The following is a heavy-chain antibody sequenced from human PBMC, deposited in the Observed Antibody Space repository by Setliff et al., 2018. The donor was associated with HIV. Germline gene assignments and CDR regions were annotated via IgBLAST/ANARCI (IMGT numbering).Heavy chain of an antibody. CDR1: GYTFTSYG. J-gene: IGHJ4*02. D-gene: IGHD4-17*01. CDR2: ISAYNGNT. Sequence: GASVKVSCKASGYTFTSYGISWVRQAPGQGLEWMGWISAYNGNTNYAQKFQGRVTITTDESTSTAYMELSGLRSEDTAVYYCARAAAGNTGPFDLWGQGSPVTVSS. V-gene: IGHV1-18*01. CDR3: ARAAAGNTGPFDL.